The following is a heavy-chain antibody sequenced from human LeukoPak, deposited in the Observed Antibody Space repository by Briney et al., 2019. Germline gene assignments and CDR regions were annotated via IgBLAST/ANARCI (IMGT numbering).Heavy chain of an antibody. Sequence: GASVKVSCKASEYTFTSYAMHWVRQAPGQRLEWMGWINAGNGNTKYSQKFQGRVTITRDTSASTAYMELSSLRSEDTAVYYCARDSRSRGITPHAFDIWGQGTMVTVSS. J-gene: IGHJ3*02. D-gene: IGHD3-16*01. V-gene: IGHV1-3*01. CDR3: ARDSRSRGITPHAFDI. CDR2: INAGNGNT. CDR1: EYTFTSYA.